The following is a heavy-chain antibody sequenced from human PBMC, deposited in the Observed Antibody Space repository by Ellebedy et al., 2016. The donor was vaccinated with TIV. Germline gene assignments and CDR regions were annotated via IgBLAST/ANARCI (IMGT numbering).Heavy chain of an antibody. V-gene: IGHV5-51*01. CDR2: IYPGDSDT. J-gene: IGHJ4*02. D-gene: IGHD2/OR15-2a*01. Sequence: ASVKVSCKVSGYTLTELSMHWVRQMPGKGLEWMGIIYPGDSDTRYSPSFQGQVTISADKSISTAYLQWSSLKASDTAMYYCARNRDYYFDYWGQGTLVTVSS. CDR3: ARNRDYYFDY. CDR1: GYTLTELS.